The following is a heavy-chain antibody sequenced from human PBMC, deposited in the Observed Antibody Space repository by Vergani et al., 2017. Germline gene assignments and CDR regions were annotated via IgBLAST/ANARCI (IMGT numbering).Heavy chain of an antibody. Sequence: QVQLVQSGAEVKKPGSSVKVSCKASGGTFSSYTISWVRQAPGQGLEWMGRIIPILGIANYAQKFQGRVTITADKSTRTAYMELSSLRSEDTAVYYGASSIGPDSSSPQRWGQGTLVTVSS. CDR2: IIPILGIA. J-gene: IGHJ4*02. D-gene: IGHD6-6*01. V-gene: IGHV1-69*02. CDR3: ASSIGPDSSSPQR. CDR1: GGTFSSYT.